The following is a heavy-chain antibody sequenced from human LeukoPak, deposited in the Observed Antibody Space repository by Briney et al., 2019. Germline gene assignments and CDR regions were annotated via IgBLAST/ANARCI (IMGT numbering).Heavy chain of an antibody. CDR3: ALASSSSETVFDY. D-gene: IGHD6-13*01. CDR2: IYPSDSDT. V-gene: IGHV5-51*01. CDR1: GDRFTSYW. J-gene: IGHJ4*02. Sequence: GESLLISCQGSGDRFTSYWIGWVRQMPGKGLEYLGIIYPSDSDTKYSPSFQGQVTISADKSISTAYLQWSSLKASDTAMYYCALASSSSETVFDYWGQGTLVTVSS.